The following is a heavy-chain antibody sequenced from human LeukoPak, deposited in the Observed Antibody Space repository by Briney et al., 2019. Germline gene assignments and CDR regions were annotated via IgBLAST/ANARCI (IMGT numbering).Heavy chain of an antibody. V-gene: IGHV1-46*01. CDR3: ARDLLPIGYIGSPVGATTGDNFDY. J-gene: IGHJ4*02. CDR1: GYTFTSYY. D-gene: IGHD1-26*01. Sequence: ASVKVSCKASGYTFTSYYMHWVRQAPGQGLEWKGIINPSGGSTSYAQKFQGRVTMTRDTSTSTVYMELSSLRSEDTAVYYCARDLLPIGYIGSPVGATTGDNFDYWGQGTLVTVSS. CDR2: INPSGGST.